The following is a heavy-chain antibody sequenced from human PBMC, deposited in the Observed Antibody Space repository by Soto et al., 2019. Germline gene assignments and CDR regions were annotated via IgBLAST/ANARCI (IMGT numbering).Heavy chain of an antibody. Sequence: ASVKVSCKASGYTFTSYGISWVLQAPGQGLEWMGWISAYNGNTNYAQKLQGRVTMTTDTSTSTAYMELRSLRSDDTAVYYCARGKELGYCSSTSCPNAFDIWGQGTMVTVSS. CDR1: GYTFTSYG. D-gene: IGHD2-2*01. V-gene: IGHV1-18*01. CDR3: ARGKELGYCSSTSCPNAFDI. J-gene: IGHJ3*02. CDR2: ISAYNGNT.